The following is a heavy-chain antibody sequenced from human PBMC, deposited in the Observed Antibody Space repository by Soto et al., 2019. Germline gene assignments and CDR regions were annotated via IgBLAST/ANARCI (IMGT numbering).Heavy chain of an antibody. J-gene: IGHJ4*02. Sequence: QVQLQESGPGLVKPSQTLSLTCTVSGGSISSGDYYWNWIRQHPGKGLEWIGYIYYSGSTYYNPSLKSRVTISVDTSKNQFSLKLTSVTAADTAVYYCARARGDVAMVMAIDYWGQGTLVTVSS. V-gene: IGHV4-31*03. CDR1: GGSISSGDYY. D-gene: IGHD3-22*01. CDR3: ARARGDVAMVMAIDY. CDR2: IYYSGST.